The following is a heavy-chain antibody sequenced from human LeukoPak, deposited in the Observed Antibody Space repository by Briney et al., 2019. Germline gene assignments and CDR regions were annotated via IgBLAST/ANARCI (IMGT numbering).Heavy chain of an antibody. V-gene: IGHV3-7*03. CDR1: GFTFTLYG. D-gene: IGHD3-16*01. CDR3: ARDKPSRLVVYDHYYGLDV. J-gene: IGHJ6*02. CDR2: IKEDGNEK. Sequence: GGSLRLSCAASGFTFTLYGMTWVRQAPGKGLEWVANIKEDGNEKYYVDSVKGRFTISRDSAKNSLYLQMNSLRAEDTAVYYCARDKPSRLVVYDHYYGLDVWGQGTTVTVSS.